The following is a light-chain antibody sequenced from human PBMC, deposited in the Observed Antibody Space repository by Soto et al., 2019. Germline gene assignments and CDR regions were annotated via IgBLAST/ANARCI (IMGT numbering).Light chain of an antibody. CDR2: KTS. CDR3: QEYNTISRT. J-gene: IGKJ1*01. V-gene: IGKV1-5*03. Sequence: IQMTQSPSTLSASVGDTVTIICRASVSIYIWLAWYKQIPGKAPQLLMYKTSTLQSGVPSRFSGSGSGAEYTLTISNLQPDDFATYYCQEYNTISRTFGQATRV. CDR1: VSIYIW.